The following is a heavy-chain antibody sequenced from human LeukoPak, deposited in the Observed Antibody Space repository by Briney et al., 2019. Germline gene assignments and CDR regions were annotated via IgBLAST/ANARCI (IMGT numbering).Heavy chain of an antibody. V-gene: IGHV3-48*04. Sequence: GGSLRLSCTPWEFTFSSSGMHWVRQAPGKGLEWVSYISYSGSTTSYADSVKGRFTISRDNAKNSLYLQMNSLRAEDTAVYYCARAGPPAFDPRGQGTLVTVSS. J-gene: IGHJ5*02. CDR3: ARAGPPAFDP. CDR1: EFTFSSSG. CDR2: ISYSGSTT.